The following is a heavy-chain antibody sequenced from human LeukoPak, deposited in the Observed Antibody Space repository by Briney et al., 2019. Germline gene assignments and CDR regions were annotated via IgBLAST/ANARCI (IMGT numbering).Heavy chain of an antibody. D-gene: IGHD3-10*01. V-gene: IGHV4-39*01. J-gene: IGHJ4*02. CDR1: GGSISSSGYY. Sequence: SETLSLTCTVSGGSISSSGYYWGWVRQPPGKGVEWLGSIYYSGSTYYNPSLKSRVTISVDTSKNQFSLKLSSVTAADTAVYYCASRLWFGELSFDYWGQGTLVTVSS. CDR3: ASRLWFGELSFDY. CDR2: IYYSGST.